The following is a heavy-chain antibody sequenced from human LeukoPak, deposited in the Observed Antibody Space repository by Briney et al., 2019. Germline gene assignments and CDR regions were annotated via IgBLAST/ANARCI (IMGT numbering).Heavy chain of an antibody. D-gene: IGHD4-17*01. CDR1: GGSITSYY. Sequence: ETLSLTCSVSGGSITSYYWSWIRQPPGKGLEWTGYIYYSGSTNHNPSLKSRVTMSVDTSTNQVSLKLSSVTAADTAIYFCARGDTVTTFDSWGQGTLVTVSS. J-gene: IGHJ4*02. CDR3: ARGDTVTTFDS. CDR2: IYYSGST. V-gene: IGHV4-59*01.